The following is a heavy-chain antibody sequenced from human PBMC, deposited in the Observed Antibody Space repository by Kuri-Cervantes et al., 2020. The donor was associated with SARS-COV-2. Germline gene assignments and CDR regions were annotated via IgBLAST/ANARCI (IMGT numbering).Heavy chain of an antibody. D-gene: IGHD2-15*01. J-gene: IGHJ2*01. CDR1: GFTFSNYG. Sequence: GESLKISCAASGFTFSNYGIHWVRQAPGKGLESVAVISYDGGNEYYADSVKGRFTISRDNSKNTLYLQMNSLRPEDTAVYYCARDGGKGHGPGLYYWYFNLWGRGTLVTVSS. CDR3: ARDGGKGHGPGLYYWYFNL. V-gene: IGHV3-30*03. CDR2: ISYDGGNE.